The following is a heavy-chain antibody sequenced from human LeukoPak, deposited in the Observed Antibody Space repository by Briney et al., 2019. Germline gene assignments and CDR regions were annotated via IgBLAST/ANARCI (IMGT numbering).Heavy chain of an antibody. J-gene: IGHJ4*02. CDR2: ISSSGSTI. D-gene: IGHD1-26*01. CDR3: ARESSGSYSGFDY. V-gene: IGHV3-11*04. Sequence: GGSLRPSCAASGFTFSDYYMSWIRQAPGKGLEWVSYISSSGSTIYYADSVKGRFTISRDNSKNTLYLQMNSLRAEDTAVYYCARESSGSYSGFDYWGQGTLVTVSS. CDR1: GFTFSDYY.